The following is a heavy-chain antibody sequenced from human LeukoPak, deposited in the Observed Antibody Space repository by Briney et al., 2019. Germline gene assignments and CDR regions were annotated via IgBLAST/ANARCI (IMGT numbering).Heavy chain of an antibody. J-gene: IGHJ4*02. V-gene: IGHV3-21*01. Sequence: PGGSLRLSCAASGFTFSIYSMNWVRQAPRKGLECVSCISISSSYIYYAGSVKGRFTISRDNAKNSLYLQMNSLRAEDTAVYYCARDLGGADYWGQGTMVTVSS. D-gene: IGHD2-21*01. CDR2: ISISSSYI. CDR3: ARDLGGADY. CDR1: GFTFSIYS.